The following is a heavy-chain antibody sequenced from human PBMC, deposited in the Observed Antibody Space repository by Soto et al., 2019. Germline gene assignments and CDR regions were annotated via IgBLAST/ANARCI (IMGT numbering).Heavy chain of an antibody. V-gene: IGHV1-46*01. CDR1: GYKFTTYF. D-gene: IGHD2-15*01. CDR3: VRGYCTTSPCSGDFQF. CDR2: IHPSGDT. Sequence: ASVKVFCKASGYKFTTYFIHWVRQAPGQGLEWMGMIHPSGDTGYAQKFRGRVTVTIDTSTTTAYMELRNLTSEDTAVYFSVRGYCTTSPCSGDFQFWGQGTLVTVSS. J-gene: IGHJ1*01.